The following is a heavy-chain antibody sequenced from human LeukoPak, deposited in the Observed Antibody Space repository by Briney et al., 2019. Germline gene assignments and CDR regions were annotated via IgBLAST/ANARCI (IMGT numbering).Heavy chain of an antibody. Sequence: GGSLRLSCAASGFTFSSYGMHWVRQAPGKGLEWVAVIWYDGSNKYYADSVKGRFTISRDNSKNTLYLQMSSLRAEDTAVYYCVKTYSGYDPNNYYFDYWGQGTLVTVSS. D-gene: IGHD5-12*01. CDR2: IWYDGSNK. CDR3: VKTYSGYDPNNYYFDY. CDR1: GFTFSSYG. V-gene: IGHV3-30*02. J-gene: IGHJ4*02.